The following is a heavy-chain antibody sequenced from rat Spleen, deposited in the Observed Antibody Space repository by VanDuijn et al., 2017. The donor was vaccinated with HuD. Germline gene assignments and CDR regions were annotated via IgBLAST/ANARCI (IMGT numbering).Heavy chain of an antibody. CDR2: ISTGGDST. CDR1: GFTFSNYY. V-gene: IGHV5-27*01. CDR3: ARHGGLRNWFAY. D-gene: IGHD1-11*01. J-gene: IGHJ3*01. Sequence: EVQLVESGGGLVQPGRSLKLSCAASGFTFSNYYMAWVRQAPTKGLEWVAYISTGGDSTYYRDSVKGRFTISRDNAKSALYLQMDSLRSEDTATYYCARHGGLRNWFAYWGQGTLVTVSS.